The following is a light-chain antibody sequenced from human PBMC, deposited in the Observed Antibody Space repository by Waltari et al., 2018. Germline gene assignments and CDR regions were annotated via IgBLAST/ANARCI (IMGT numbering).Light chain of an antibody. CDR3: SSYTNRATLRV. Sequence: QSALAQPASVSGSPGQSIAISCTGTSSDIGNYNYVSWYQQHPGKAPKLILYEVSDRPPGCSRRFSGPKSGNKATLTISGLQADDEADYYCSSYTNRATLRVFGTGTKVTVL. V-gene: IGLV2-14*01. J-gene: IGLJ1*01. CDR1: SSDIGNYNY. CDR2: EVS.